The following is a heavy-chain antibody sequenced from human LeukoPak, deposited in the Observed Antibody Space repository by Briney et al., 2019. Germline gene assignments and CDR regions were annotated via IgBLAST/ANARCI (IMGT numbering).Heavy chain of an antibody. J-gene: IGHJ4*02. CDR2: IYPGNSDN. CDR1: GYIITTYW. V-gene: IGHV5-51*07. CDR3: ARHLRYRGSYYYY. D-gene: IGHD1-26*01. Sequence: LQTSSNAAGYIITTYWIWCRHPPGKELQELMVIIYPGNSDNKYCLTFQGQVTISAVKSINTAYLQWSSLKASDTAMYYCARHLRYRGSYYYYWGQGTLVTVSS.